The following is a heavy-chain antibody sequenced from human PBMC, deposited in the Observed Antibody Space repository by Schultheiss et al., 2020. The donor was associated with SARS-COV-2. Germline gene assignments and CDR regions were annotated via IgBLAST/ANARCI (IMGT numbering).Heavy chain of an antibody. Sequence: ASVKVSCKASGYTFTSYDINWVRQATGQGLEWMGWMNPNSGNTGYAQKFQGRVTMTRNTSISTAYMELSSLRSDDTAVYYCAREVPPGAGPAPHDWGQGTLVTVSS. D-gene: IGHD6-13*01. CDR1: GYTFTSYD. J-gene: IGHJ4*02. CDR3: AREVPPGAGPAPHD. V-gene: IGHV1-8*01. CDR2: MNPNSGNT.